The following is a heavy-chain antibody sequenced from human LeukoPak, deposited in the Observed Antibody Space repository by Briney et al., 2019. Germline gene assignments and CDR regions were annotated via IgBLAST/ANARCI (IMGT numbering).Heavy chain of an antibody. CDR1: GFTFSSYG. Sequence: PGGSLRLSRAASGFTFSSYGMHWVRQAPGKGLEWVAVIWYDGSNKYYADSVKGRFTISRDNSKNTLYLQMNSLRAEDTAVYYCAREQPTYYGMDVWGQGTTVTVSS. CDR3: AREQPTYYGMDV. J-gene: IGHJ6*02. CDR2: IWYDGSNK. V-gene: IGHV3-33*01.